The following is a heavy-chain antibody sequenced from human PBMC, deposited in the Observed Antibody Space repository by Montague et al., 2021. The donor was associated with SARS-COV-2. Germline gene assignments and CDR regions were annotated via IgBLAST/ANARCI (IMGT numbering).Heavy chain of an antibody. D-gene: IGHD6-19*01. V-gene: IGHV4-59*01. Sequence: SETLSLNCTVSGGSISSYYWSWIRQTRGKGLEWIGYIYYSGSTNXNPSLKSRVTISVDTSKNQFSLKLSSVTAADTAVYYCARGIGWMGNAFDIWGQGTMVTVSS. CDR1: GGSISSYY. CDR2: IYYSGST. CDR3: ARGIGWMGNAFDI. J-gene: IGHJ3*02.